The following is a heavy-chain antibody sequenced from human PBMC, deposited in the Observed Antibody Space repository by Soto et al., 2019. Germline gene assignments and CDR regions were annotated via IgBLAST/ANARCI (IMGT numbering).Heavy chain of an antibody. CDR2: IIALFGTA. CDR3: ASGNPATCGGITVYYYYGMDV. CDR1: GGTFSNNG. V-gene: IGHV1-69*13. J-gene: IGHJ6*02. Sequence: SVKVSCKAHGGTFSNNGISWVRQAPGQGLEWMGEIIALFGTANYAQKFKGRVTITADETTTTAYMELSNLGSEDTAVYYCASGNPATCGGITVYYYYGMDVWGQGTTVTVSS. D-gene: IGHD3-16*02.